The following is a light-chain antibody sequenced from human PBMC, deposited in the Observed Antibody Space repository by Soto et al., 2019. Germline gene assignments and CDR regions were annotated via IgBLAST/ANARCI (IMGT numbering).Light chain of an antibody. CDR3: ASLTTTNFV. V-gene: IGLV2-14*01. Sequence: QSALTQPASVSGSPGQSITISCTGTSSDVGAYNLVSWHQHLPDKAPKLIISEVTNRPSGVSDRFSGSKSGNTASLTISGLQAEDEADYYCASLTTTNFVFGSGTKLTVL. CDR2: EVT. J-gene: IGLJ1*01. CDR1: SSDVGAYNL.